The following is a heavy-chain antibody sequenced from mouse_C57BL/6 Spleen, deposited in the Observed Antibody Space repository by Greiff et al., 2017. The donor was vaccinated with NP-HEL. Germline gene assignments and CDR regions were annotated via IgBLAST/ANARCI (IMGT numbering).Heavy chain of an antibody. CDR2: IYPGSGNT. J-gene: IGHJ4*01. CDR3: ARDDYDPNYYAMDY. CDR1: GYTFTDYY. D-gene: IGHD2-4*01. Sequence: QVQLQQSGAELVRPGASVKLSCKASGYTFTDYYINWVKQRPGQGLEWIARIYPGSGNTYYNEKFKGKATLTAEKSSSTAYMQLSSLTSEDSAVYFCARDDYDPNYYAMDYWGQGTSVTVSS. V-gene: IGHV1-76*01.